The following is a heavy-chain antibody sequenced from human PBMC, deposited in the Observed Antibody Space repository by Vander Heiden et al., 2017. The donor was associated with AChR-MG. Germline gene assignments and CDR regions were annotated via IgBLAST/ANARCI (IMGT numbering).Heavy chain of an antibody. V-gene: IGHV4-59*08. D-gene: IGHD1-26*01. CDR2: IYYSGTT. CDR3: ARFASGSYSDY. J-gene: IGHJ4*02. Sequence: QVQLQESGPGLVKPSETLSLSCTVSGGSITSYYWSWVRQPPGKGLEWIGYIYYSGTTNYNPSLKSRVTMSVDTSKNQFSLKLSSVTAADTAVYYCARFASGSYSDYWGQGTLVTVSS. CDR1: GGSITSYY.